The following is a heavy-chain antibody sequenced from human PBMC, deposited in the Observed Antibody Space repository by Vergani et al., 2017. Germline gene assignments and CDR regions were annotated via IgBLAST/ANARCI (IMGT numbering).Heavy chain of an antibody. CDR2: IYYSGST. CDR1: GGSISSYY. D-gene: IGHD5-12*01. V-gene: IGHV4-59*08. Sequence: QVQLQESGPGLVKPSETLSLTRTVSGGSISSYYWSWIRQPPGKGLEWIGYIYYSGSTNYNPSLKSRVTISVDTSKNQFSLKLSSVTAADTAVYYCARLVAGLHYGMDVWGQGTTVTVSS. J-gene: IGHJ6*02. CDR3: ARLVAGLHYGMDV.